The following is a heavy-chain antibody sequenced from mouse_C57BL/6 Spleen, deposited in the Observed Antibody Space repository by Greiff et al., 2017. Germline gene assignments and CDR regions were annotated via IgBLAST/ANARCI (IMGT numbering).Heavy chain of an antibody. CDR1: GYTFTDYY. V-gene: IGHV1-76*01. J-gene: IGHJ4*01. CDR3: SRGDGYHYYAMDY. D-gene: IGHD2-3*01. CDR2: IYPGSGNT. Sequence: VQRVESGAELVRPGASVKLSCKASGYTFTDYYINWVKPRPGQGLEWIARIYPGSGNTYYNEKFKGKATLTAEKSSSTAYMQLSSLTSEDSAVYFCSRGDGYHYYAMDYWGQGTSVTVSS.